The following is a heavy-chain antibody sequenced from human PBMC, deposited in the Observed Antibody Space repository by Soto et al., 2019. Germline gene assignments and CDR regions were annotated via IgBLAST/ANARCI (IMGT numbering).Heavy chain of an antibody. D-gene: IGHD2-2*01. J-gene: IGHJ5*02. CDR1: GGSFSGYY. CDR2: INHSGST. Sequence: PSETLSLTCAVYGGSFSGYYWSWIRQPPGKGLEWIGEINHSGSTNYNPSLKSRVTISVDTSKNQFSLKLSSVTAADTAVYYCARGCHGRRCLYNWFDTWGQGTLVTVSS. CDR3: ARGCHGRRCLYNWFDT. V-gene: IGHV4-34*01.